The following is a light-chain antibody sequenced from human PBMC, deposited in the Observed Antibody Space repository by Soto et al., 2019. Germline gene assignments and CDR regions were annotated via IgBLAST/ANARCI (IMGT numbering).Light chain of an antibody. CDR1: SSDVGGYNS. CDR3: SSYTSSSTVL. J-gene: IGLJ2*01. CDR2: DVS. V-gene: IGLV2-14*01. Sequence: QSALTQPASVSGSPGQSINISCTGTSSDVGGYNSVSRYQQHPGKAPKLMFYDVSNRPSGVSDRFSCSKSGNMASLIISGLQAEDEVASYCSSYTSSSTVLFVGGTKVTVL.